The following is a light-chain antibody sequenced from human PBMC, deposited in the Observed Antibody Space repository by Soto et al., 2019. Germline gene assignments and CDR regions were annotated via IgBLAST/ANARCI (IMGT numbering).Light chain of an antibody. J-gene: IGKJ3*01. CDR3: QKYDGALFT. V-gene: IGKV1-27*01. Sequence: DIQMTQSPSSLSASIGDRVTITCRASQGISSYLGWYQQRPGEVPKLLIYAASTLQPGVPSRFSGSGFGTDFTLTINSLQPEDVAVYYCQKYDGALFTFGPGTKV. CDR2: AAS. CDR1: QGISSY.